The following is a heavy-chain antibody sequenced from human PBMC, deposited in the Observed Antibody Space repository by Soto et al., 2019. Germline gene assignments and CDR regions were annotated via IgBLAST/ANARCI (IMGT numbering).Heavy chain of an antibody. CDR1: GGSISSSSYY. J-gene: IGHJ6*02. V-gene: IGHV4-39*01. D-gene: IGHD6-13*01. Sequence: PSETLSVTCTVSGGSISSSSYYWGWIRQPPGKELEWIGSIYYSGSTYYNPSLKSRVTISVDTSKNQFSLKLSSVTAADTAVYYCASPRIAAAGTTPYGMDVWGQGTTVTVSS. CDR3: ASPRIAAAGTTPYGMDV. CDR2: IYYSGST.